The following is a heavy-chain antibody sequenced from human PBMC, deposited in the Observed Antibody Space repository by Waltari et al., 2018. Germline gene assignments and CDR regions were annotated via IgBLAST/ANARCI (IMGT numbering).Heavy chain of an antibody. CDR1: GFTFSTYV. D-gene: IGHD7-27*01. V-gene: IGHV3-23*01. J-gene: IGHJ4*02. CDR2: ISDAGGII. Sequence: EVQLLESGGGLVQPGGSLRPSWAASGFTFSTYVMNWVRQAPGKGLEWVSSISDAGGIINYADSVKGRFIISRDNSKNTLYLQMNSLRADDTAVYYCARGSGVDSWGQGTLVTISS. CDR3: ARGSGVDS.